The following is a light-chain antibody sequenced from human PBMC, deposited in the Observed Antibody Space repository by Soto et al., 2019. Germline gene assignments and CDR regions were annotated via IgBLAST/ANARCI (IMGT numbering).Light chain of an antibody. Sequence: SYDLTQPPSVPGAPGQTAKITCGGDKIGSKIVHWYKQRPGQAPVAVVFDATDRPSGIPDRISASRSGDTATLTISRVDAGDEADYYCQVWASTAEFFVFGSGTKVTVL. V-gene: IGLV3-21*02. CDR3: QVWASTAEFFV. CDR1: KIGSKI. J-gene: IGLJ1*01. CDR2: DAT.